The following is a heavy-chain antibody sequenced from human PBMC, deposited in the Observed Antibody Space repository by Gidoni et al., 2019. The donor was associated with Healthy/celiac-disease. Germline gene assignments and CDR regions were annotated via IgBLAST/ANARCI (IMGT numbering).Heavy chain of an antibody. CDR1: GGSISSYY. J-gene: IGHJ5*02. Sequence: QVQLQESGPGLVKPSETLSLTCTVSGGSISSYYWSWLRQPPGKGLEWIGYIYYSGSTNYNPSLKSRVTISVDTSKNQFSLKLSSVTAADTAVYYCAREEWFDPWGQGTLVTVSS. V-gene: IGHV4-59*01. CDR3: AREEWFDP. CDR2: IYYSGST.